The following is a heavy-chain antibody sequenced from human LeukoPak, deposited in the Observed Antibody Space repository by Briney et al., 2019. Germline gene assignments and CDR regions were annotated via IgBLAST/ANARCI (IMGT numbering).Heavy chain of an antibody. V-gene: IGHV1-46*01. CDR3: ARAGVSGGVSTYLLHS. D-gene: IGHD3-16*01. CDR2: INPNGGST. CDR1: GYTFSNYY. Sequence: GAPVKVSCKASGYTFSNYYIHWVRQAPGQGLEWLGLINPNGGSTNPAPKFRGRVTLTRDVSSSTAYMELSSLRSEDTAVYYCARAGVSGGVSTYLLHSWGQGTLVTVSS. J-gene: IGHJ1*01.